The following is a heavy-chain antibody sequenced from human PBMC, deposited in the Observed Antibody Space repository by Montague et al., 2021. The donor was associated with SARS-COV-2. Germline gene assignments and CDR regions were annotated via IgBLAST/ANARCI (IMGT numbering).Heavy chain of an antibody. CDR1: GGSFSSY. Sequence: SETLSLTCDVYGGSFSSYWSWIRQPPGRGLEWVGQISHGGGTNYNPSLKIRVTISVDTSKNQVSLKLSSVTAADTAVYYCASHCGGGRCYFGMDVWGQGTTVTVS. CDR3: ASHCGGGRCYFGMDV. CDR2: ISHGGGT. V-gene: IGHV4-34*01. J-gene: IGHJ6*02. D-gene: IGHD2-15*01.